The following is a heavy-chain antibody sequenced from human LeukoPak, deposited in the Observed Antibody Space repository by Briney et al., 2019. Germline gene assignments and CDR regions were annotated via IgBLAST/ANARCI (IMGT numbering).Heavy chain of an antibody. CDR1: GGSFSGYY. J-gene: IGHJ4*02. D-gene: IGHD6-19*01. CDR3: ARGRRSGWYNNYFDY. V-gene: IGHV4-34*01. Sequence: KPSETLSLTCAVYGGSFSGYYWSWIRQPPGKGLEWIGEINHSGSTNYNPSLKSRVTISVDTSKDQFSLKLSSVTAADTAVYYCARGRRSGWYNNYFDYWGQGTLVTVSS. CDR2: INHSGST.